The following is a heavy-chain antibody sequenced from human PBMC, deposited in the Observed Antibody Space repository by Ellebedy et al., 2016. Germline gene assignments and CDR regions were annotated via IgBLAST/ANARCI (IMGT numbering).Heavy chain of an antibody. CDR1: DGSINSDY. D-gene: IGHD6-13*01. J-gene: IGHJ5*01. Sequence: SETLSLXXTVSDGSINSDYWSWLRQPPGKGLEWIGYIYYSGRTNYNPSLKSRVSISVDTSKNQFSLRLSSVTAADTAVYYCARGAGWYNSWGQGTLVTVSS. CDR3: ARGAGWYNS. V-gene: IGHV4-59*01. CDR2: IYYSGRT.